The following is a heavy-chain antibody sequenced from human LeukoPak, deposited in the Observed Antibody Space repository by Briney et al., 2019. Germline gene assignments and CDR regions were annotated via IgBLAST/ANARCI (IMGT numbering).Heavy chain of an antibody. Sequence: GGSLRLSCAASGFTFSSYAMHWVRQAPGKGLEWVAVISYDGSNKYYADSVKGRFTISRDNSKNTLYLQMNSLRAEDTAVYYCARDAERYSSSWYYFDYWGQGTLATVSS. CDR3: ARDAERYSSSWYYFDY. CDR1: GFTFSSYA. CDR2: ISYDGSNK. V-gene: IGHV3-30-3*01. J-gene: IGHJ4*02. D-gene: IGHD6-13*01.